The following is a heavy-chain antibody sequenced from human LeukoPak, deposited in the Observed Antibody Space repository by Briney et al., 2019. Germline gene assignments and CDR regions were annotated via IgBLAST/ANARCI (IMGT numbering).Heavy chain of an antibody. D-gene: IGHD6-13*01. V-gene: IGHV3-30*02. CDR2: IRYDGSNK. J-gene: IGHJ2*01. Sequence: PGGSLRLSCAASGFTFSSYGMHWVRQAPGKGLEWVAFIRYDGSNKYYADSVKSRFTISRDNSKNTLYLQMNSLRAEDTAVYYCAKRTPGRQLGYWYFDLWGRGTLVTVSS. CDR3: AKRTPGRQLGYWYFDL. CDR1: GFTFSSYG.